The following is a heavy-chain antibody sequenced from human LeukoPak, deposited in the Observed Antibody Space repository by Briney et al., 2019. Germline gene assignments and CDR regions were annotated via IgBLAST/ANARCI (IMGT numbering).Heavy chain of an antibody. Sequence: GGSLRLSCVASGFTFSNYWMSWVRQAPGKGLERVANINQDGSEKYSVDSVKGRFTFSRDNAKNSLFLQMNSLRAEDTAVYYCAFPYRLGFDYWGQGTLVTVSS. CDR1: GFTFSNYW. V-gene: IGHV3-7*01. CDR3: AFPYRLGFDY. D-gene: IGHD5-12*01. J-gene: IGHJ4*02. CDR2: INQDGSEK.